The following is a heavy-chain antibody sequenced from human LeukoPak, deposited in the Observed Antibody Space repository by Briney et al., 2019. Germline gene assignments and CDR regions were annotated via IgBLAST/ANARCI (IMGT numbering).Heavy chain of an antibody. V-gene: IGHV4-4*07. CDR1: GGSISSYY. CDR2: VYTSGST. D-gene: IGHD5-18*01. J-gene: IGHJ4*02. Sequence: SETLSLTCTVSGGSISSYYWSWIRQPAGKGLEWIGRVYTSGSTNYNPSLKSRVTMSVDTSKNQFSLKLSSVTAADTAVYYCARDRLDTAMVTPFDYWGQGTPVTVSS. CDR3: ARDRLDTAMVTPFDY.